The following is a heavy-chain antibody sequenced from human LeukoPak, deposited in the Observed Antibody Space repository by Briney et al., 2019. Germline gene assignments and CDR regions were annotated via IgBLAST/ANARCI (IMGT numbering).Heavy chain of an antibody. CDR2: INHSGST. Sequence: PSETLSLTCTVSGGSISSGGYYWSWIRQPPGKGLEWIGEINHSGSTYYNPSLKSRVTISVDTSKNQFSLKLSSVTAADTAVYYCARGGHXQWSDYWGQGTLVTVSS. CDR3: ARGGHXQWSDY. CDR1: GGSISSGGYY. J-gene: IGHJ4*02. D-gene: IGHD6-19*01. V-gene: IGHV4-39*07.